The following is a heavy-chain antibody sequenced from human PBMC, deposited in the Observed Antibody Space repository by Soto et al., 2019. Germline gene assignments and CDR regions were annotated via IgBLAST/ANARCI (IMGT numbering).Heavy chain of an antibody. J-gene: IGHJ4*02. Sequence: PGGSLRLSCAASGFTFSGSAMHWVRQASGKGLEWVGRIRSKANSYATAYAASVKGRFTISRDDSKNTAYLQMNSLKTEDTAVYYCTRLAVTYDYGDTTFDYWGQGTLVTVSS. V-gene: IGHV3-73*01. CDR3: TRLAVTYDYGDTTFDY. CDR2: IRSKANSYAT. CDR1: GFTFSGSA. D-gene: IGHD4-17*01.